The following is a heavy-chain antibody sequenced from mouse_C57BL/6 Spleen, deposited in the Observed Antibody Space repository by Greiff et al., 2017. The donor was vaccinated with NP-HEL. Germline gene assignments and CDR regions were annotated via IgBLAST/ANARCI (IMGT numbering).Heavy chain of an antibody. CDR1: GYTFTSYW. D-gene: IGHD1-1*01. V-gene: IGHV1-64*01. CDR2: IHPNSGST. Sequence: QVQLKQPGAELVKPGASVKLSCKASGYTFTSYWMHWVKQRPGQGLEWIGMIHPNSGSTNYNEKFKSKATLTVDKSSSTAYMQLSSLTSEDSAVYYCARRLGSSLWYFDVWGTGTTVTVSS. J-gene: IGHJ1*03. CDR3: ARRLGSSLWYFDV.